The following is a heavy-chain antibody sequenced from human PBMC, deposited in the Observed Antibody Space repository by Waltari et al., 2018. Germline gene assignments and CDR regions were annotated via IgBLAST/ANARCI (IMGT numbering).Heavy chain of an antibody. CDR1: GYNFVDQY. Sequence: EVQLVQSGPEVREPGTSGKISCKTSGYNFVDQYLHWVKQSPGKGPEWVGLIDPEDDETIYPDRFRGRVIMSADTSTDTAYLEIETLRSEDTAIYYCATDVSPKNVVTRPFESWGQGTLVTVSS. CDR2: IDPEDDET. J-gene: IGHJ1*01. D-gene: IGHD3-22*01. V-gene: IGHV1-69-2*01. CDR3: ATDVSPKNVVTRPFES.